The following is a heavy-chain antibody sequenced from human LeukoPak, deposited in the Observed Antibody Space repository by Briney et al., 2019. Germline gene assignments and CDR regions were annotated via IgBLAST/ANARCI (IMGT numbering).Heavy chain of an antibody. V-gene: IGHV4-39*07. J-gene: IGHJ6*03. Sequence: PSETLSLTCTVSGGSISSSSYYWGCIRQPTGKGLEWIGSIYYSGSTYYNPSLKSRVTISVDTSKNQFSLKLSSVTAADTAVYYCARDSEHYDSSGYYNNYYYYYYMDVWGKGTTVTISS. CDR1: GGSISSSSYY. D-gene: IGHD3-22*01. CDR2: IYYSGST. CDR3: ARDSEHYDSSGYYNNYYYYYYMDV.